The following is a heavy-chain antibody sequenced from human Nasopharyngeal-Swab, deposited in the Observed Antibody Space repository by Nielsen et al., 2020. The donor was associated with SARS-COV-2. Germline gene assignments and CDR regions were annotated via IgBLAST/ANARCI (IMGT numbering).Heavy chain of an antibody. CDR3: ARGLVGDFDL. CDR1: GGSTSSGSYY. D-gene: IGHD6-6*01. CDR2: IYTSGST. J-gene: IGHJ2*01. V-gene: IGHV4-61*02. Sequence: SETLSLTCTVSGGSTSSGSYYWSWIRQPAGKGLEWIGRIYTSGSTNYNPSLKSRVTISVDTSKNQFSLKLSSVTAADTAVYYCARGLVGDFDLWGRGTLVTVSS.